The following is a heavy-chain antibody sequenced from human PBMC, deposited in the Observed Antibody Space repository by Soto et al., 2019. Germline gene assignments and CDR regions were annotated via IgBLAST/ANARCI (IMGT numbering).Heavy chain of an antibody. CDR2: IKQGGNEK. Sequence: GGSLRLSCEASGFMFSTYLMSWVRQAPGKGLEWVANIKQGGNEKFYVDSVKGRFTISRDNAKKSLFLQMNSLRPEDTAVYYCVGALTYEVPYYYYGMDAWGQGTTVTVS. V-gene: IGHV3-7*01. J-gene: IGHJ6*02. D-gene: IGHD3-16*01. CDR3: VGALTYEVPYYYYGMDA. CDR1: GFMFSTYL.